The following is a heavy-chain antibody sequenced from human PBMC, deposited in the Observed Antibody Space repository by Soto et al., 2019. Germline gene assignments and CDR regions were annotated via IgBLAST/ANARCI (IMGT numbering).Heavy chain of an antibody. CDR2: ISGSGGST. D-gene: IGHD6-19*01. CDR3: ARVQGRWLVAFDI. Sequence: LSCAASGFTFSSYAMSWVRQAPGKGLEWVSAISGSGGSTYYADSVKGRFTISRDNSRNTLYLQMNSLRDDDTGLYYCARVQGRWLVAFDIWGQGTMVTVSS. V-gene: IGHV3-23*01. J-gene: IGHJ3*02. CDR1: GFTFSSYA.